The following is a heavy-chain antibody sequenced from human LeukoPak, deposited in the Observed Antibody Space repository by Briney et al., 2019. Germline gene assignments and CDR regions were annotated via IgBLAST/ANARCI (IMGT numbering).Heavy chain of an antibody. Sequence: ASVKVSCTASGYTFTNYAITWVRQAPGQGLEWMGWISAYNGNTNYAQKLQGRVTMTTDTSTTTAYMELRSLRSDDTAVYYCARGRRYYDTSGSYFDYWGQGTLVTVSS. CDR3: ARGRRYYDTSGSYFDY. V-gene: IGHV1-18*01. CDR1: GYTFTNYA. CDR2: ISAYNGNT. J-gene: IGHJ4*02. D-gene: IGHD3-22*01.